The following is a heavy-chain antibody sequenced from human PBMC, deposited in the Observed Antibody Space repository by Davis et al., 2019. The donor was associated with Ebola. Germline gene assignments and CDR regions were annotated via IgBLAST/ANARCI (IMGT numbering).Heavy chain of an antibody. J-gene: IGHJ5*02. CDR3: ARGSFLEWLLYGDGWFDP. D-gene: IGHD3-3*01. Sequence: ASVKVSCKASGYTFTSYAMNWVRQAPGQGLEWMGWINTNTGNPTYAQGFTGRFVFSLDTSVSTAYLQISSLKAEDTAVYYCARGSFLEWLLYGDGWFDPWGQGTLVTVSS. V-gene: IGHV7-4-1*02. CDR2: INTNTGNP. CDR1: GYTFTSYA.